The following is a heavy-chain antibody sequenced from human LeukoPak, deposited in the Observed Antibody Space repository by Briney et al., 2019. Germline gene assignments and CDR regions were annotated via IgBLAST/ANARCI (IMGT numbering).Heavy chain of an antibody. V-gene: IGHV3-23*01. CDR3: AKTRPLDSSSWSHGDY. D-gene: IGHD6-13*01. Sequence: GGSLRLSCAASGFTFSSYAMSWVRQAPGKGLEWVSAISGSGDSTYYGDSVKGRFTISRDNSKNTLYLQMNSLRAEDTAVYYCAKTRPLDSSSWSHGDYWGQGTLVTVTS. J-gene: IGHJ4*02. CDR2: ISGSGDST. CDR1: GFTFSSYA.